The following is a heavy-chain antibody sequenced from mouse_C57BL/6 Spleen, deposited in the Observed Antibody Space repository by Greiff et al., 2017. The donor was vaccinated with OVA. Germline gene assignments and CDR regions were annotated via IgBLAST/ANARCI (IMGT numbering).Heavy chain of an antibody. Sequence: QVQLQQSGPELVKPGASVKISCKASGYSFTSYYIHWVKQRPGQGLEWIGWIYPGSGNTKYNEKFKGKATLTADTSSSTAYMQLSSLTSEDSAVYYCAFYYDYDPAYWGQGTLVTVSA. CDR1: GYSFTSYY. D-gene: IGHD2-4*01. CDR3: AFYYDYDPAY. CDR2: IYPGSGNT. J-gene: IGHJ3*01. V-gene: IGHV1-66*01.